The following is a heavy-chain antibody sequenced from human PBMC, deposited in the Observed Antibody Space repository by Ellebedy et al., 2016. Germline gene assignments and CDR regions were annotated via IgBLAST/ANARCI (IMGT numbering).Heavy chain of an antibody. J-gene: IGHJ4*02. D-gene: IGHD3-10*01. CDR3: ARIGGVSFGERPIDY. CDR2: IYYTGTT. CDR1: GGSTSRYY. Sequence: SETLSLTCIVSGGSTSRYYWSWIRQPPGRGLEWIGNIYYTGTTNCNPSLQSRVNISLATSKNQFSLRLTYVTAADTAVYYCARIGGVSFGERPIDYWGQGTLVTVSS. V-gene: IGHV4-59*01.